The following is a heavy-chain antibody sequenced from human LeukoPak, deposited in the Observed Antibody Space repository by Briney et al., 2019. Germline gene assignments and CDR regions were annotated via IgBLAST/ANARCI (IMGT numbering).Heavy chain of an antibody. V-gene: IGHV5-51*01. Sequence: GESLKISCKGSGYTFSKHWIGWVRQMPGKGLEWMGIIYPGDSDTRYSPSFQGQVTISADKSISTAYLQWSSLKASDTAMYYCARLVTGIGFDYWGQGTLVTVSS. D-gene: IGHD3-10*01. CDR1: GYTFSKHW. J-gene: IGHJ4*02. CDR3: ARLVTGIGFDY. CDR2: IYPGDSDT.